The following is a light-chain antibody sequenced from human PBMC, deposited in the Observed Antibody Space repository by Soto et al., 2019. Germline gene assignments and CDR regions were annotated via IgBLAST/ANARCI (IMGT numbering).Light chain of an antibody. CDR1: QYVGTR. V-gene: IGKV3-15*01. J-gene: IGKJ1*01. CDR3: QQYNNWPPET. Sequence: EIVLTQSPATLSSSPGETATLSCRASQYVGTRLAWYQHKPGQAPRLLIYYTSNRATGIPARFSGSGSGTEFTLTISSLQSEDFAVYYCQQYNNWPPETLGQGTKVDIK. CDR2: YTS.